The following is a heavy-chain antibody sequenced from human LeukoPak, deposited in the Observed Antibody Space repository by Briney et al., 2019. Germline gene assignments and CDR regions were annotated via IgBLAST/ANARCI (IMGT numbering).Heavy chain of an antibody. J-gene: IGHJ6*03. V-gene: IGHV3-7*01. D-gene: IGHD5-12*01. CDR3: ARGPGGYDSGYYYMDV. CDR1: GFTFSSYW. Sequence: GGSLRLSCAASGFTFSSYWMSWVRQAPGKGLEWVANIKQDGSEKYYVDSVKGRFTISRDNAKNSLYLQMNSLRAEDTAVYYCARGPGGYDSGYYYMDVWGKGTTVTVSS. CDR2: IKQDGSEK.